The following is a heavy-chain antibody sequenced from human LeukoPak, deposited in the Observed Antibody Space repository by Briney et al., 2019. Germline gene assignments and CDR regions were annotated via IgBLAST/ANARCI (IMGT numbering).Heavy chain of an antibody. D-gene: IGHD3-10*01. Sequence: PSETLSLTCTVSGGSVSDYYWSWIRQSPGKGLEWIGYIYYTGSTSYNPSLRSRVTMSADTSKNQFSLKLSSVTAADTAVYYCARGRGGSKKQRTYYYGSGSLDYWGQGTLVTVSS. CDR2: IYYTGST. CDR1: GGSVSDYY. CDR3: ARGRGGSKKQRTYYYGSGSLDY. V-gene: IGHV4-59*02. J-gene: IGHJ4*02.